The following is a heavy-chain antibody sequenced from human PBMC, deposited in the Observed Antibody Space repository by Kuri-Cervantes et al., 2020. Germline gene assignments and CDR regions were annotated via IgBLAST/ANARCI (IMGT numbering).Heavy chain of an antibody. V-gene: IGHV3-74*01. D-gene: IGHD1-7*01. CDR1: RFIFSSYA. CDR3: TRGRDGNYGYFDD. J-gene: IGHJ4*02. CDR2: ISRDGRST. Sequence: GESLKISCAASRFIFSSYAMHWVRQVPGEGLVWVSRISRDGRSTSYADSVKGRFTISRDNAKNTLYLQMNSLRAEDTAVYSCTRGRDGNYGYFDDWGQGTLVTVSS.